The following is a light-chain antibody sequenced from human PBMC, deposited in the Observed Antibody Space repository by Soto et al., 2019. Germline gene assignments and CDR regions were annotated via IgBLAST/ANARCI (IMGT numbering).Light chain of an antibody. V-gene: IGKV3-15*01. CDR1: QSVSSN. CDR2: GAS. Sequence: EKVMAQSPGTLSVYPGERATLSCRASQSVSSNLAWYQQKPGQAPRLLIYGASTRATGIPARFSGSGSGTEFTLTISSLQSEDFAVYYCQQYNNWPPTWTFGQGTKVDIK. J-gene: IGKJ1*01. CDR3: QQYNNWPPTWT.